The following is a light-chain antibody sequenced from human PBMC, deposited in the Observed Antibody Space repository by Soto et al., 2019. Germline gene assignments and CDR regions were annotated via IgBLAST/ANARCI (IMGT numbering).Light chain of an antibody. CDR2: GSR. J-gene: IGLJ3*02. V-gene: IGLV1-40*01. Sequence: QSVLTQPPSVSGAPGQRVTISCTGSRSNIGAGYDVHWYQQLPGTAPKLLIFGSRNRPSGVPDRFSGSKSGTSASLAITGLQAEDEADYYCQSYDSSLSERVFGGGTKLTVL. CDR3: QSYDSSLSERV. CDR1: RSNIGAGYD.